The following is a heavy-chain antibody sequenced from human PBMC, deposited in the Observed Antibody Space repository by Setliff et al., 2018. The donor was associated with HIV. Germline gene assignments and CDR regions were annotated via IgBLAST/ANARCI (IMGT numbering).Heavy chain of an antibody. J-gene: IGHJ4*02. V-gene: IGHV3-23*01. CDR1: GFLFSRYA. CDR3: ARAPSMAVAYYFDY. D-gene: IGHD6-19*01. CDR2: ISGGGGST. Sequence: GGSLRLSCATSGFLFSRYAMSWVRQAPGKGLEWVSTISGGGGSTYDADSVQGRFIISRDNSKNTLYLQMNSLRAEDTAVYYCARAPSMAVAYYFDYWGQGTLVTVSS.